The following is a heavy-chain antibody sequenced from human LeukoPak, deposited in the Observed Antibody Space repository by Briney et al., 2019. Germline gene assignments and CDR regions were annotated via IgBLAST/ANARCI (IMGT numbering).Heavy chain of an antibody. D-gene: IGHD6-19*01. J-gene: IGHJ5*02. V-gene: IGHV4-59*01. CDR1: GGSISSYY. CDR3: ARDSKQGLVLGGFDP. CDR2: IYYSGST. Sequence: PSETLSLTRTVSGGSISSYYWSWIRQPPGKGLEWIGYIYYSGSTNYNPSLKSRVTISVDTSKNQFSLKLSSVTAADTAVYYCARDSKQGLVLGGFDPWGQGTLVTVSS.